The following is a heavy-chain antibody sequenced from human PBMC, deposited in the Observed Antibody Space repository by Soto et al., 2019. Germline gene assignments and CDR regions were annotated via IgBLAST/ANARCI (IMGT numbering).Heavy chain of an antibody. D-gene: IGHD1-1*01. V-gene: IGHV3-30*18. CDR3: AKSVYNWNDGFFDY. J-gene: IGHJ4*02. Sequence: ASGFTFSTYGMHWVRQAPGKGLEWVAVISYDGNNKYYADSVKDRFTISRDNSKNTLYLQMSSLRAEDTAVYYCAKSVYNWNDGFFDYWGQGTLVTVSS. CDR2: ISYDGNNK. CDR1: GFTFSTYG.